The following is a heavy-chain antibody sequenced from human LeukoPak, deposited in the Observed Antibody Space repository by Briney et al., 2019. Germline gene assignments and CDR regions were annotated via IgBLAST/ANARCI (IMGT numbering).Heavy chain of an antibody. J-gene: IGHJ6*03. V-gene: IGHV4-59*01. CDR1: GGSINSYY. D-gene: IGHD5-18*01. Sequence: SETLSLTCTVSGGSINSYYWSWIRQPPGKGLEWIGYIYYSGSTNYNPSLKSRVTISVDTSKNQFSLKLSSVTAADTAVYYCAGGYSYGSTYYYMDVWGKGTTVTISS. CDR2: IYYSGST. CDR3: AGGYSYGSTYYYMDV.